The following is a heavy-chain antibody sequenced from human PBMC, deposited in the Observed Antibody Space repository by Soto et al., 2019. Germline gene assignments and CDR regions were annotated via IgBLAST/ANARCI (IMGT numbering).Heavy chain of an antibody. CDR2: IIPIFGTA. CDR1: GGTFSSYA. D-gene: IGHD2-2*01. Sequence: QVQLVQSGAEVKKPGSSVKVSCKASGGTFSSYAISWVRQAPGQGLEWMGGIIPIFGTANYAQKFQGRVTITADKSTSTAYMELSSLRSEDTAVYYCARDMGYCSSTRCSLFDYWGQGTLVTVSS. CDR3: ARDMGYCSSTRCSLFDY. J-gene: IGHJ4*02. V-gene: IGHV1-69*06.